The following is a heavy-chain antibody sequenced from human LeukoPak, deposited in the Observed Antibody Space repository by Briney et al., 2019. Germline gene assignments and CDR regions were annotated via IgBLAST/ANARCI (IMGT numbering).Heavy chain of an antibody. CDR3: AKEVRTTRNFDY. V-gene: IGHV3-23*01. Sequence: PGGSLRLSCAASGFTFTGYSMSWVRQAPGKGLEWVSGLGRSGENTYYADSVRGRFTISRDNSKNTLYLQMNSLRAEDTAVYYCAKEVRTTRNFDYWGQGTLVTVSS. CDR1: GFTFTGYS. D-gene: IGHD3-10*01. J-gene: IGHJ4*02. CDR2: LGRSGENT.